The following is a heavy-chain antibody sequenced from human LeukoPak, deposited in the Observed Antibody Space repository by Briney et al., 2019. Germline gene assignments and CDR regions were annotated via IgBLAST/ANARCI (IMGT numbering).Heavy chain of an antibody. CDR3: ARDSLGWTHDY. D-gene: IGHD7-27*01. CDR2: INGDGSST. J-gene: IGHJ4*02. V-gene: IGHV3-74*01. Sequence: PGGSLRLSCAASGFTLSRYWMHWVRLVPGKGLVWVSRINGDGSSTNYADSVKGRVTISRDNAKNTLFLQMNSLRAEDAAVYYCARDSLGWTHDYWGPGTLVTVSS. CDR1: GFTLSRYW.